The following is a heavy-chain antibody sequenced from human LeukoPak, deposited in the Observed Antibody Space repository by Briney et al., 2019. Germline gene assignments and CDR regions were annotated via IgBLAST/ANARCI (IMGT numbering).Heavy chain of an antibody. Sequence: SGTLSLTCAVSGVSISNTNWWSWVRQPPGKGLEWVGEIHLSGNTNYNPSLKSRVTISVDKSKMQFSPKLSSVSAADTAVYYCVRGISPGSGWHFDIWGQGTMVTVSS. CDR1: GVSISNTNW. CDR2: IHLSGNT. CDR3: VRGISPGSGWHFDI. V-gene: IGHV4-4*02. J-gene: IGHJ3*02. D-gene: IGHD6-19*01.